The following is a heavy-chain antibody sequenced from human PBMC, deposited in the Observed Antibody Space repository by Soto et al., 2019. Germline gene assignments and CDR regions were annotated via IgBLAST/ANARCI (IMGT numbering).Heavy chain of an antibody. Sequence: SVKVSCKASGGTFSSYAISWVRQAPGQGLEWMGGTIPIFGTANYAQKFQGRVTITADESTSTAYMELSSLRSEDTAVYYCARDQYYYGSGSPSTYYYGMDVWGQGTTVTVSS. CDR3: ARDQYYYGSGSPSTYYYGMDV. J-gene: IGHJ6*02. D-gene: IGHD3-10*01. V-gene: IGHV1-69*13. CDR2: TIPIFGTA. CDR1: GGTFSSYA.